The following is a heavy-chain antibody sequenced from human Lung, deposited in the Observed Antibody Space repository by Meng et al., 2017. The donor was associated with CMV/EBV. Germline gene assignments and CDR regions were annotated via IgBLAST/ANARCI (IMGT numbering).Heavy chain of an antibody. J-gene: IGHJ6*02. CDR2: IYYSGST. CDR3: ARDGAAGPANYYYYYGMDV. Sequence: LXCTVSGGXISSSSYYWGWIRQPPGKGLEWIGSIYYSGSTYYNPSLKSRVTISVDKSKNQFSLKLSSVTAADTAVYYCARDGAAGPANYYYYYGMDVWXQGTTVTVSS. V-gene: IGHV4-39*07. CDR1: GGXISSSSYY. D-gene: IGHD6-13*01.